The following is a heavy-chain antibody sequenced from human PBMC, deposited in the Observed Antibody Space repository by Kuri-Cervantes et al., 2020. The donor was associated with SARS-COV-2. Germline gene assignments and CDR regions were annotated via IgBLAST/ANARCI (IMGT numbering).Heavy chain of an antibody. CDR1: GGSFSGYY. CDR3: ARGVKWFGEFLLDY. CDR2: INHSGST. J-gene: IGHJ4*02. V-gene: IGHV4-34*01. D-gene: IGHD3-10*01. Sequence: SETLSLTCAVYGGSFSGYYWSWIRQPPGKGLEWIGEINHSGSTNYNPSLKSRVTISVDTSKNQFSLKLSSVTAADTAVYYCARGVKWFGEFLLDYWGQGTLVTVSS.